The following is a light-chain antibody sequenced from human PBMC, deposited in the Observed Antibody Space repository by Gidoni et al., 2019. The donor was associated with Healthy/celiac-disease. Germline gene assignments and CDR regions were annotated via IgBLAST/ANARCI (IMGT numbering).Light chain of an antibody. J-gene: IGLJ2*01. V-gene: IGLV2-14*01. Sequence: QSALTQPASVSGSPGQSISTSCTGTSSDVGCYNYVPWYQQHPGKAPKLMIYEVSNRPAGVSNSFSGSKSGSTASLTISGLQAEGEADYYCSSYTSSSIVVFGGGTKLTVL. CDR1: SSDVGCYNY. CDR3: SSYTSSSIVV. CDR2: EVS.